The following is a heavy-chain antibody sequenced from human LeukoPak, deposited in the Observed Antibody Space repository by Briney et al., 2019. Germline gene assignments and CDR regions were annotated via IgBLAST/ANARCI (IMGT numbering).Heavy chain of an antibody. CDR2: IKQDGSEK. CDR1: GFTFSSYW. J-gene: IGHJ6*03. Sequence: GGSLRLSCAAAGFTFSSYWMSWVRQAPGKGLEWVANIKQDGSEKYYVDSVKGRFTISRDNAKNSLYLQMNSLRAEDTAVYYCARDYRNHDYADWFRYYCYYYIDVWGKGTTVTISS. D-gene: IGHD3-16*01. V-gene: IGHV3-7*01. CDR3: ARDYRNHDYADWFRYYCYYYIDV.